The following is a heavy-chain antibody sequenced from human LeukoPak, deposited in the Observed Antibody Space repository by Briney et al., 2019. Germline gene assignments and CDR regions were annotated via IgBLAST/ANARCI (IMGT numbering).Heavy chain of an antibody. Sequence: PSETLSLTCTVSGGSISSYYWGWIRQPPGKGLEWIGSIYYGGSTYYNPSLKSRVTISVDTSKNQFSLKLSSVTAADTAVYYCARLLIYDFWSGYSSFDYWGQGTLVTVSS. CDR3: ARLLIYDFWSGYSSFDY. CDR1: GGSISSYY. CDR2: IYYGGST. V-gene: IGHV4-39*01. J-gene: IGHJ4*02. D-gene: IGHD3-3*01.